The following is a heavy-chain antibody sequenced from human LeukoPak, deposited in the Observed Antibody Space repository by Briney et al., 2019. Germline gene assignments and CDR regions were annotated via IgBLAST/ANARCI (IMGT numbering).Heavy chain of an antibody. CDR2: MNPNSGNI. Sequence: ASVKVSCKASGYTFTSYDINWVRQATGQGLEWMGWMNPNSGNIGYAQKFQGRVTMTRNTSISTAYMELSSLRSEDTAVYYCARIHSSSWYLGGEWGYYFDYWGQGTLVTVSS. CDR3: ARIHSSSWYLGGEWGYYFDY. D-gene: IGHD6-13*01. J-gene: IGHJ4*02. CDR1: GYTFTSYD. V-gene: IGHV1-8*01.